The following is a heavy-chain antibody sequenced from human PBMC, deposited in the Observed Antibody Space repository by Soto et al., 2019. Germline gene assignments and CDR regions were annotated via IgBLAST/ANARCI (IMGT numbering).Heavy chain of an antibody. Sequence: SETLSLTCTVSGGSISSYYWSWIRQPPGKGLEWIGYIYYSGSTNYNPSLKSRVTISVDTSKNQFSLKLSSVTAADTAVYYCAVSNNRNSPFDYGGQETLVTVPS. CDR2: IYYSGST. CDR1: GGSISSYY. V-gene: IGHV4-59*08. J-gene: IGHJ4*02. CDR3: AVSNNRNSPFDY. D-gene: IGHD1-7*01.